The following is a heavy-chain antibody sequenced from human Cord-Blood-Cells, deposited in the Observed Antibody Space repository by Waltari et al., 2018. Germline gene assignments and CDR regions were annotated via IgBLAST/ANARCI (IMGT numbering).Heavy chain of an antibody. CDR1: GGSISSSSYY. CDR3: VRQAGRFGELF. D-gene: IGHD3-10*01. J-gene: IGHJ4*02. V-gene: IGHV4-39*07. CDR2: IYYSGST. Sequence: QLQLQESGPGLVKPSETLSLTCTVSGGSISSSSYYWGWIRQPPGKGLEWIGSIYYSGSTYYNPSLKSRVTISVDTSKNQFSLKLSSVTAADTAVYYCVRQAGRFGELFWGQGTLVTVSS.